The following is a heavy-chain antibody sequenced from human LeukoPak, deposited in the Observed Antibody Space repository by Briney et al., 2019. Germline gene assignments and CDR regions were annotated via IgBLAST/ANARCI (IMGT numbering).Heavy chain of an antibody. Sequence: GGSLRLSCAASGFTFSSHWMTWVRQAPGKGLEWVANIKQDAGQKYYVDFVKGRFTISRDNAKNSLYLQMNSLRADDTAVYYCVRGDGYKETDFDYWGQGTLVTASS. V-gene: IGHV3-7*01. D-gene: IGHD5-24*01. J-gene: IGHJ4*02. CDR1: GFTFSSHW. CDR3: VRGDGYKETDFDY. CDR2: IKQDAGQK.